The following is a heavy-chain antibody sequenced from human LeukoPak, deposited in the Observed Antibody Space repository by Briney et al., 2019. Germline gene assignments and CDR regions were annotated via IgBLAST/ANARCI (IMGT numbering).Heavy chain of an antibody. V-gene: IGHV4-59*01. CDR2: IYYSGST. CDR1: GGSISSYY. CDR3: ARGIIVGATWGENDNWFDP. D-gene: IGHD1-26*01. Sequence: PSETLSLTCTVSGGSISSYYWSWIRQPPGKGLEWIGYIYYSGSTNYNSSLKSRVTILVDMSKNQFSLKLSSVTAADTAVYYCARGIIVGATWGENDNWFDPWGQGTLVTVSS. J-gene: IGHJ5*02.